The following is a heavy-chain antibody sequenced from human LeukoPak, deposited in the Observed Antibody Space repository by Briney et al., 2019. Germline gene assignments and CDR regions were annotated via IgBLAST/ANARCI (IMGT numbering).Heavy chain of an antibody. CDR2: IYTSGST. CDR1: GGSISSYY. D-gene: IGHD2-21*02. CDR3: ARAVRPFCGGDCYSGNYYFDY. Sequence: SETLSLTCTVSGGSISSYYWSWIRQPAGKGLEWIGRIYTSGSTNYIPSLKSRVTMSVDTSKNQFSLKLSSVTAADTAVYYCARAVRPFCGGDCYSGNYYFDYWGQGTLVTVSS. V-gene: IGHV4-4*07. J-gene: IGHJ4*02.